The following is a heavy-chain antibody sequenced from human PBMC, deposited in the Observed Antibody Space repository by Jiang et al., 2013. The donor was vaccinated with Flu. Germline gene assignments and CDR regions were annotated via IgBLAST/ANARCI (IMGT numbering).Heavy chain of an antibody. Sequence: WSWIRQPPGKGLEWIGYVYSSGTTNFNPSLKSRVTISVDTSKNHFSLTLTSLTAADTAIYYCARNRGSLDYFDFWGQGTLVTVSS. V-gene: IGHV4-59*08. J-gene: IGHJ4*02. CDR2: VYSSGTT. CDR3: ARNRGSLDYFDF. D-gene: IGHD2/OR15-2a*01.